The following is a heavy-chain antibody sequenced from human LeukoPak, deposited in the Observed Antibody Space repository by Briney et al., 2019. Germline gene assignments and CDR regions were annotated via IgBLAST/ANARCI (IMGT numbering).Heavy chain of an antibody. CDR3: ARDCYYDSSGWSQIDY. D-gene: IGHD3-22*01. V-gene: IGHV4-30-4*01. Sequence: SETLSRACTVSGGSISSGDYYWSWIRQPPGKGLEWFGYIYYSGSTYYNPSLKSRVTISVDTSKNQFSLKLSSVTAADTAVYYCARDCYYDSSGWSQIDYWGQGTLVTVSS. CDR1: GGSISSGDYY. J-gene: IGHJ4*02. CDR2: IYYSGST.